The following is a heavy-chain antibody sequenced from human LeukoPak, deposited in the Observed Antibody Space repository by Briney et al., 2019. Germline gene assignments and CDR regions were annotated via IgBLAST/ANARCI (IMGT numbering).Heavy chain of an antibody. CDR2: ISSTSSYI. Sequence: GGSLRLSCAASGFTFSSYTMNWVRQAPGEGLEWVSSISSTSSYIYYADSVKGRFTISRDNAKNTLYLEMNSLRAEDTAVYYCARSTYSSSSLYWGQGTLVTVSS. D-gene: IGHD6-6*01. J-gene: IGHJ4*02. V-gene: IGHV3-21*01. CDR1: GFTFSSYT. CDR3: ARSTYSSSSLY.